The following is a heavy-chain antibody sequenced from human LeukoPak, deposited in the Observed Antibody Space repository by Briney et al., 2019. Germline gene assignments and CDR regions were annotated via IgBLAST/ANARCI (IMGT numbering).Heavy chain of an antibody. CDR1: GGSISSYY. V-gene: IGHV4-59*12. Sequence: SETLSLTCTVSGGSISSYYWSWIRQPPEKGLEWIGYIYYSGSTNYNPSLKSRVTISVDTSKNQFSLKLSSVTAADTAVYYCARDFSTSSPFNYFDYWGQGTLVTVSS. J-gene: IGHJ4*02. CDR3: ARDFSTSSPFNYFDY. CDR2: IYYSGST. D-gene: IGHD6-6*01.